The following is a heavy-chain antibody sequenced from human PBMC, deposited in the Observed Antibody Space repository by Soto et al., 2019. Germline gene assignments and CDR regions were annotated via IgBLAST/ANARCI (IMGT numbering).Heavy chain of an antibody. CDR3: ARPTGLVTGDAFDI. J-gene: IGHJ3*02. Sequence: QVQLHESGPGVVKPSGTLSLTCEVSGGSISSSNWWSWVRQTPGKGLEWIGEIFHSGTANYSPSLKSRVTMSVDKAKNLFPLKLTSVTAADTAMYYWARPTGLVTGDAFDIWGKGTLVTVS. D-gene: IGHD5-18*01. CDR2: IFHSGTA. CDR1: GGSISSSNW. V-gene: IGHV4-4*02.